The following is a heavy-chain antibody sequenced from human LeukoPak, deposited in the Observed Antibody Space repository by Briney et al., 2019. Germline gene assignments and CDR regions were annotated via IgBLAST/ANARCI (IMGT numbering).Heavy chain of an antibody. CDR2: ISAYNGNT. D-gene: IGHD2-2*02. CDR3: ARGGYCSSTSCYSAWFDP. J-gene: IGHJ5*02. V-gene: IGHV1-18*01. Sequence: ASVNVSCKASGYTFTSYGISWVRQAPGQGLEWMGWISAYNGNTNYAQKLQGRVTMTTDTSTSTAYMELRSLRSDDTAVYYCARGGYCSSTSCYSAWFDPWGQGTLVTVSS. CDR1: GYTFTSYG.